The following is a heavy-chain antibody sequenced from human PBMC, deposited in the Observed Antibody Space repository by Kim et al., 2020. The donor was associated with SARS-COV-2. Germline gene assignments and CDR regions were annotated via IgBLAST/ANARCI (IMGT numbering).Heavy chain of an antibody. Sequence: GGSLRLSCAASGFTFSSYSMNWVRQAPGKGLEWVSYISSSSSTIYYADSVKGRFTISRDNAKNSLYLQMNSLRAEDTAVYYCARGQGWMATIYADFDYWGQGTLVTVSS. V-gene: IGHV3-48*04. J-gene: IGHJ4*02. CDR1: GFTFSSYS. D-gene: IGHD5-12*01. CDR3: ARGQGWMATIYADFDY. CDR2: ISSSSSTI.